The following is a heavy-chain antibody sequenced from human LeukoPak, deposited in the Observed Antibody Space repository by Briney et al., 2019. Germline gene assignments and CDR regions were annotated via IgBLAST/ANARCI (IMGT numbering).Heavy chain of an antibody. CDR3: AKGNKPVIAMVKFDY. D-gene: IGHD5-18*01. J-gene: IGHJ4*02. CDR2: ISGSGGST. V-gene: IGHV3-23*01. Sequence: GGSLRLSCAASGFTFSSYAMSWVRQAPGKGLEWVSAISGSGGSTYYADSVKGRFAISRDNSKNTLYMQMNSLRAEDTAVYYCAKGNKPVIAMVKFDYWGQGTLVTVSS. CDR1: GFTFSSYA.